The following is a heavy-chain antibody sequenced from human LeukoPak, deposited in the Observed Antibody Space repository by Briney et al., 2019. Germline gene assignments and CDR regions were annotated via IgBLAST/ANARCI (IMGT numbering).Heavy chain of an antibody. CDR2: ISGSGGST. J-gene: IGHJ3*02. Sequence: PGGSLRLSCAASGFTFSSYAMSWVRQAQGKGLEWVSAISGSGGSTYYADSVKGRFTISRDNSKNTLYLQMNSLRAEDTAVYYCAKDLRYYDSSGYYHDAFDIWGQGTMVTVSS. CDR1: GFTFSSYA. V-gene: IGHV3-23*01. CDR3: AKDLRYYDSSGYYHDAFDI. D-gene: IGHD3-22*01.